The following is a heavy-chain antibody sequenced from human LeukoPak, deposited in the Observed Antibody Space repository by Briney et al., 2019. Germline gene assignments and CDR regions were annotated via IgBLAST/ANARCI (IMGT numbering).Heavy chain of an antibody. CDR2: IYTGGST. J-gene: IGHJ4*02. CDR1: GGSISSGSYY. CDR3: ARDSRITMIDTYYFDY. Sequence: SETLSLTCTVSGGSISSGSYYWSWIRQPAGKGLEWIGRIYTGGSTNYNPSLKSRVTISVDTSKNQFSLKLSSVTAADTAVYYCARDSRITMIDTYYFDYWGQGTLVTVSS. V-gene: IGHV4-61*02. D-gene: IGHD3-22*01.